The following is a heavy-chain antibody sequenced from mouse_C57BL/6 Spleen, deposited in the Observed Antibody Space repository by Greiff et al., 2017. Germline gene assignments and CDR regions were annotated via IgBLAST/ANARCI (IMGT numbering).Heavy chain of an antibody. CDR3: ARGGYGSSYSFAD. V-gene: IGHV1-39*01. CDR2: INPNYGTT. D-gene: IGHD1-1*01. Sequence: LVESGPELVKPGASVKISCKASGYSFTDYNMNWVKQSNGKSLEWFGVINPNYGTTSYNQKFKGKATLTVDQSSSTAYMQLNSLTSEDSAVYYCARGGYGSSYSFADWGQGTLVTVSA. J-gene: IGHJ3*01. CDR1: GYSFTDYN.